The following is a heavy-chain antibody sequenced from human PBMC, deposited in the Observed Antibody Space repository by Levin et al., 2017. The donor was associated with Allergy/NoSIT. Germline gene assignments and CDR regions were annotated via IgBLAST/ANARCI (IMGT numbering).Heavy chain of an antibody. D-gene: IGHD3-16*01. CDR1: GFTFGDYA. CDR3: TRGDVDYIWGSSWFDI. CDR2: IRSKAYGGTT. J-gene: IGHJ3*02. V-gene: IGHV3-49*03. Sequence: SGESLKISCTASGFTFGDYAMSWFRQAPGKGLEWVGFIRSKAYGGTTEYAASVKGRFTISRDDSKSIAYLQMNSLKTEDTAVYYCTRGDVDYIWGSSWFDIWGQGTMVTVSS.